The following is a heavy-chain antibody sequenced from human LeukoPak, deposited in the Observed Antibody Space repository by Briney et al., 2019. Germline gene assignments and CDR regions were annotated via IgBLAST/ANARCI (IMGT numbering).Heavy chain of an antibody. D-gene: IGHD2-15*01. CDR1: GGTFSSYA. J-gene: IGHJ3*02. CDR3: AKDILPRRSRPTDAFDI. CDR2: IIPILGIA. Sequence: ASVKVSCKASGGTFSSYAISWVRQAPGQGLEWMGRIIPILGIANYAQKFQGRVTITADKSTSTAYMELSSLRAEDTAVYYCAKDILPRRSRPTDAFDIWGQGTMVTVSS. V-gene: IGHV1-69*04.